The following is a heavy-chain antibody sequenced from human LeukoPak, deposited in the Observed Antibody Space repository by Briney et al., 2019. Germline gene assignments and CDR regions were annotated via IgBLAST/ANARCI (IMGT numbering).Heavy chain of an antibody. D-gene: IGHD3-9*01. J-gene: IGHJ3*02. Sequence: QPGGSLRLSCAASGFTFGSYWMHWVRQAPGKGLVWVSRINSDGSSTSYADSVKGRFTISRDNAKNTLYLQMNSLRAEDTAVYYCAKTRCVYDILTGCDAFDIWGQGTMVTVSS. CDR3: AKTRCVYDILTGCDAFDI. V-gene: IGHV3-74*01. CDR1: GFTFGSYW. CDR2: INSDGSST.